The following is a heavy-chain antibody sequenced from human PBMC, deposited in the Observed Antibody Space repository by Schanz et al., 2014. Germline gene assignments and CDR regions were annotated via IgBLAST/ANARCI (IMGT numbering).Heavy chain of an antibody. J-gene: IGHJ4*02. CDR1: GFTLSSYG. CDR3: AKDQGSYGSGSYSYFDY. CDR2: ISSSSSYI. D-gene: IGHD3-10*01. V-gene: IGHV3-21*04. Sequence: VQLVESGGGVVQPGRSLRLSCSASGFTLSSYGMHWVRQAPGKGLEWVSSISSSSSYISYADSVKGRFTISRDNAKNSLYLQMNSLRAEDTAVYYCAKDQGSYGSGSYSYFDYWGQGTLATVSS.